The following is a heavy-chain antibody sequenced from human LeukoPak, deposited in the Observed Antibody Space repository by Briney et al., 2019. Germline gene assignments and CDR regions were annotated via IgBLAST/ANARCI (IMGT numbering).Heavy chain of an antibody. Sequence: SQSLPLTCPVSGGIFISCGYDWCWLRQPPGGGLVWLRYIYHSGSTYYHTSPKSRVTISEDRSKNQYSLKLSSVTAADTAVYYCARDVSLKGYCSGGSCYDYFDYWGQGTLVTVSS. V-gene: IGHV4-30-2*01. CDR1: GGIFISCGYD. CDR2: IYHSGST. J-gene: IGHJ4*02. CDR3: ARDVSLKGYCSGGSCYDYFDY. D-gene: IGHD2-15*01.